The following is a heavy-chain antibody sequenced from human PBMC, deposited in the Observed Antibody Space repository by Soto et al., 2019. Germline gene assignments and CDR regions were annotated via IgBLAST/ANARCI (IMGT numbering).Heavy chain of an antibody. Sequence: GGSLRLSCVGSGFTFSSYNINWVRQAPGKGLGWASSISTSSTYIFYTDSVKARFTISRDNAKSSLYLQMNSLRGEDTAVYFCARGQGFSYGSSALDIWGLGTMVTVSS. CDR1: GFTFSSYN. V-gene: IGHV3-21*01. J-gene: IGHJ3*02. CDR3: ARGQGFSYGSSALDI. CDR2: ISTSSTYI. D-gene: IGHD5-18*01.